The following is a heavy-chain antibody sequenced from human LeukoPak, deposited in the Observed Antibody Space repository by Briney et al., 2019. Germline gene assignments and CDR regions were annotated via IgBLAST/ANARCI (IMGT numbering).Heavy chain of an antibody. CDR1: GFSFSSYW. D-gene: IGHD3-3*01. CDR3: VSGFLQWLY. V-gene: IGHV3-7*01. J-gene: IGHJ4*02. CDR2: INPDGSNM. Sequence: GGSLRLSCAASGFSFSSYWMSWVRQAPGKGLEWGANINPDGSNMLYVDSVKGRFTISRDNAKNSLYLQMNNLRAEDTAVYFCVSGFLQWLYWGQGTLVTVSS.